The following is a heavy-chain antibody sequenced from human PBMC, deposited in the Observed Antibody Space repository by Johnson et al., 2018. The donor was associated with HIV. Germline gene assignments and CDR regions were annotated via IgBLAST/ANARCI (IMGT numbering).Heavy chain of an antibody. V-gene: IGHV3-66*03. J-gene: IGHJ3*02. CDR1: GFTVSSNY. D-gene: IGHD3-22*01. Sequence: VQLVESGGGLIQPGGSLRLSCAASGFTVSSNYMSWVRQAPGKGLEWVSVIYSGGSTYYADSVKGRFTISRDNSKNTLYLQMNSLRAEDTAVYYCAKEYYYDSSGFPDAFDIWGQGTMVTVSS. CDR3: AKEYYYDSSGFPDAFDI. CDR2: IYSGGST.